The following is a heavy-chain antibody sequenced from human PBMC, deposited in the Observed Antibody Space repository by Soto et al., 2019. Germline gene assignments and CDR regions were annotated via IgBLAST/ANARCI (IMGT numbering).Heavy chain of an antibody. J-gene: IGHJ3*02. D-gene: IGHD2-15*01. CDR2: IIPIFGTA. Sequence: SVKVSFKACGGTFSRYAISWLRQAPGQGLEWMGGIIPIFGTANYAQKFQGRVTITADESTSTAYMELSSLRSEDTAVYYCARGGTVVVVAATRAFDIWGQGTMVTVSS. CDR1: GGTFSRYA. CDR3: ARGGTVVVVAATRAFDI. V-gene: IGHV1-69*13.